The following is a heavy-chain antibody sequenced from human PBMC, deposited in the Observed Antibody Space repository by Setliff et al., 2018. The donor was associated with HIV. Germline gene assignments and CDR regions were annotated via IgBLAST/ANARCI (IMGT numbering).Heavy chain of an antibody. Sequence: GGSLRLSCAASGFTFSTHAMSWVRQAPGKGLEWVSAISASGGSTYYADSVKGRFTISRDNSKNTLYLQMNSLRAEDTAVFYCAKDWTRIDAFDIWGQGTMVTVSS. CDR3: AKDWTRIDAFDI. V-gene: IGHV3-23*01. CDR1: GFTFSTHA. D-gene: IGHD3-3*01. CDR2: ISASGGST. J-gene: IGHJ3*02.